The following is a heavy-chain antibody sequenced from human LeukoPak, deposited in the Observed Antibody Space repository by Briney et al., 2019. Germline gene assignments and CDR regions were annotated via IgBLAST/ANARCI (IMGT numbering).Heavy chain of an antibody. Sequence: GASVKVSCKASGYTFTGYYMHWVRQAPGQGLEWMGWINPNSGGTNYAQKFQGRATITADKSTSTAYMELSSLRSEDTAVYYCARGYYDSSGYPGDYWGQGTLVTVSS. J-gene: IGHJ4*02. V-gene: IGHV1-2*02. CDR2: INPNSGGT. CDR3: ARGYYDSSGYPGDY. D-gene: IGHD3-22*01. CDR1: GYTFTGYY.